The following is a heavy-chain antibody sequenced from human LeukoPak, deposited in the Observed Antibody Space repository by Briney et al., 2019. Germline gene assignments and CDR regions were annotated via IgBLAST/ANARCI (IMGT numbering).Heavy chain of an antibody. Sequence: PGGSLRLSCAASGFTFSSYAMTWVRQAPGKGLEWVSAISGSGDSTYYADSVEGRFTISRDNSKNTLYLQMNSLRAEDTAVYYCAKPQRGAIVIVPALYYFNYWGQGTLVTVSS. V-gene: IGHV3-23*01. CDR1: GFTFSSYA. D-gene: IGHD2-2*01. CDR3: AKPQRGAIVIVPALYYFNY. J-gene: IGHJ4*02. CDR2: ISGSGDST.